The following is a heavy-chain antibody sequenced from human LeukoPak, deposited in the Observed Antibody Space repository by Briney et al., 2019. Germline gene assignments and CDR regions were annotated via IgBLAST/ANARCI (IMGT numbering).Heavy chain of an antibody. Sequence: PGGSLRLSCAASGFTFSSHWMHWVRQAPGKGLVWVSRINTDGSSRNYADSVKGRFTISRGNAKSTLYLQMESLSAEDTAVYYCARGYSTTPNQNWFDPWGQGTLVTVSS. D-gene: IGHD2-8*01. V-gene: IGHV3-74*01. CDR3: ARGYSTTPNQNWFDP. J-gene: IGHJ5*02. CDR2: INTDGSSR. CDR1: GFTFSSHW.